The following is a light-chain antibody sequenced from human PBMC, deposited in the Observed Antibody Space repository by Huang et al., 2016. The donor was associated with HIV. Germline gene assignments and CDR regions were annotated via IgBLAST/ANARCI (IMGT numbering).Light chain of an antibody. CDR3: QQYGSLPLT. CDR1: QDIDNS. J-gene: IGKJ4*01. V-gene: IGKV1-33*01. Sequence: DIQMTQSPSSLSASVGDRVTITCQASQDIDNSLNWYQQKPGKAPKLLIYETSNLEKGVPSRFSGGGSGRDFTFTISSLQPEDFATYYCQQYGSLPLTFGGGTKVEI. CDR2: ETS.